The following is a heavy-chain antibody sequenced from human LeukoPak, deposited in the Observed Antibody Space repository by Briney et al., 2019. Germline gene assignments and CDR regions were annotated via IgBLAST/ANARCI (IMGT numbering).Heavy chain of an antibody. Sequence: SVKVSCKASGGTFSSYAVSWVRQAPGQGLEWMGGIIPIFGTANYAQKFQGRVTITADESTSTAYMELSSLRSEDTAVYYCARDVEVVGASEPPPLDYWGQGTLVTVSS. CDR3: ARDVEVVGASEPPPLDY. CDR1: GGTFSSYA. CDR2: IIPIFGTA. V-gene: IGHV1-69*01. D-gene: IGHD1-26*01. J-gene: IGHJ4*02.